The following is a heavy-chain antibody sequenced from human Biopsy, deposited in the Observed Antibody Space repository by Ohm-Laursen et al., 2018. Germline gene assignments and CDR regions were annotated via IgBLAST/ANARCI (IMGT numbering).Heavy chain of an antibody. D-gene: IGHD2-15*01. V-gene: IGHV1-69*13. CDR1: GGTFSSFP. CDR3: ANSDGRSGFDY. J-gene: IGHJ4*02. CDR2: ILPLSGTT. Sequence: ASVKVSCKASGGTFSSFPFNWVRQAPGQGLEWMGGILPLSGTTSFAQKFQGRVILTADGSTSTAYMELSSLISKDTAVYYCANSDGRSGFDYWGQGTLVTVSS.